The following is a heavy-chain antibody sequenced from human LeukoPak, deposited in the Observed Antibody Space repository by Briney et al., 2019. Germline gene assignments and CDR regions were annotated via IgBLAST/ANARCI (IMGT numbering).Heavy chain of an antibody. D-gene: IGHD6-19*01. Sequence: ASVNVSCKASGYTFTSYDINWVRQAPGQGLEWMGWMNPNNGKTGYAQKFQGRVSVTRNTSINTAYMELNSLRSEDTAIYYCARGMTSSGWLDYWGQGALVTVSS. CDR3: ARGMTSSGWLDY. J-gene: IGHJ4*02. CDR1: GYTFTSYD. V-gene: IGHV1-8*01. CDR2: MNPNNGKT.